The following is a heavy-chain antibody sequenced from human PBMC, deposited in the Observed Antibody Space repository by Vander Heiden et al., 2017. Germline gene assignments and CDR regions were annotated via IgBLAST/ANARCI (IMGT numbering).Heavy chain of an antibody. CDR3: ARYRRTTRVRGVIGFDY. D-gene: IGHD3-10*01. CDR1: GGSFSGYY. V-gene: IGHV4-34*01. CDR2: INHSGST. Sequence: QVQLQQWGAGLLKPSETLSLTCAVYGGSFSGYYWSWIRQPPGKGLEWIGEINHSGSTNYNPSLKSRVTISVDTSKNQFSLKLSSVTAADTAVYYCARYRRTTRVRGVIGFDYWGQGTLVTVSS. J-gene: IGHJ4*02.